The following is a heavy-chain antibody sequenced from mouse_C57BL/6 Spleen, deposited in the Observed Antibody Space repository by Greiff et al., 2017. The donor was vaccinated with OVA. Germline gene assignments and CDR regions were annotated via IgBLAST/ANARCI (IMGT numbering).Heavy chain of an antibody. CDR3: ARNTDSSGTLFDY. D-gene: IGHD3-2*02. CDR1: GFSLTSYA. V-gene: IGHV2-9-1*01. CDR2: IWPGGGT. Sequence: VKVVESGPGLVAPSQRLSITCTVSGFSLTSYAISWVRQPPGKGLEWLGVIWPGGGTNYNSALKSRLSICKDNSKKQVFLKMNSLHTDDAARYYCARNTDSSGTLFDYWGQGTTLTVSS. J-gene: IGHJ2*01.